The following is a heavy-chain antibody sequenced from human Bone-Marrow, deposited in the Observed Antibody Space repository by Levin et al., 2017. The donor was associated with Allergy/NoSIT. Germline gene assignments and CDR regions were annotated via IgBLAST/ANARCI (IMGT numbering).Heavy chain of an antibody. CDR2: IHSAGVT. D-gene: IGHD4-17*01. J-gene: IGHJ5*01. Sequence: GESLKISCAASGFTFRNDVMHWVRQAPGKGLEWVSRIHSAGVTRYADSVKGRFTISRDNAKNTVFLQMDSLRVDDTAVYFCVRGDYGDGNWFDSWGQGTLVSVSS. V-gene: IGHV3-74*01. CDR1: GFTFRNDV. CDR3: VRGDYGDGNWFDS.